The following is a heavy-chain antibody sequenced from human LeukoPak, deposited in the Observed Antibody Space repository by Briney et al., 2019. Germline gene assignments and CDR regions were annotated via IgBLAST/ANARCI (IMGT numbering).Heavy chain of an antibody. D-gene: IGHD5-18*01. J-gene: IGHJ4*02. V-gene: IGHV3-7*01. CDR1: GFTFSTYW. Sequence: GGSLRLSCAASGFTFSTYWMSWVRQAPGKGLEWVANINEDAGKKHYVDSVKGRFTISRDNAKNSLYLQMNSLRAEDTAVYYCAVDSPYFDYWGQGTLLTVSS. CDR2: INEDAGKK. CDR3: AVDSPYFDY.